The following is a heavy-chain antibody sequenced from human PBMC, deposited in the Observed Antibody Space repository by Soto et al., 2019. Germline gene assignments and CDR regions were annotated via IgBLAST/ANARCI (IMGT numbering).Heavy chain of an antibody. D-gene: IGHD3-9*01. CDR1: GFTFSSYA. CDR3: AKETGLRYFDWLADKDAFDI. Sequence: GGSLRLSCAASGFTFSSYAMSWVRQAPGKGLEWVSAISGSGGSTYYADSVKGRFTISRDNSKNTLYLQMNSLRAEDTAVYYCAKETGLRYFDWLADKDAFDIWGQGTMVTVS. V-gene: IGHV3-23*01. CDR2: ISGSGGST. J-gene: IGHJ3*02.